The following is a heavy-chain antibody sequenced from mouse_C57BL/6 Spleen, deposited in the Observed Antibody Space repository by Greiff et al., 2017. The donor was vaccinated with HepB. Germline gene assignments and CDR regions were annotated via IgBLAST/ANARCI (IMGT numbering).Heavy chain of an antibody. Sequence: VQLQQPGAELVKPGASVKLSCKASGYTFTSYWMQWVKQRPGQGLEWIGEIDPSDSYTNYNQKFKGKATLTVDTSSSRAYMQLSSLTSEDSAVYYCARGDYSNSWFAYWGQGTLVTVSA. CDR1: GYTFTSYW. D-gene: IGHD2-5*01. CDR3: ARGDYSNSWFAY. V-gene: IGHV1-50*01. CDR2: IDPSDSYT. J-gene: IGHJ3*01.